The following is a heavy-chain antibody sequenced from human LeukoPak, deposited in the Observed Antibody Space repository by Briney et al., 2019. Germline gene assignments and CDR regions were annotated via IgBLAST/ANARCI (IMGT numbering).Heavy chain of an antibody. CDR1: GGSISSSRYY. CDR3: VKHGRAIRDFDWPEYYYGMDV. D-gene: IGHD3-9*01. J-gene: IGHJ6*02. V-gene: IGHV4-39*01. Sequence: SETLSLTCTVSGGSISSSRYYWGWIRQPPGKGLEWIGSIYYSGSTYYNPSLKSRVTISVDTSKNQFSLKLSSVTAADTAVYYFVKHGRAIRDFDWPEYYYGMDVWGQGTTVTVSS. CDR2: IYYSGST.